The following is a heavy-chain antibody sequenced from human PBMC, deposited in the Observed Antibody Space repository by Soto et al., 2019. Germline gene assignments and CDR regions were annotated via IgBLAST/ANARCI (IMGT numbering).Heavy chain of an antibody. CDR3: ARLADYGARVQSFDI. V-gene: IGHV4-59*08. CDR2: IYYSGST. CDR1: GGSISSYY. D-gene: IGHD4-17*01. J-gene: IGHJ3*02. Sequence: SETLSLTCTVSGGSISSYYWSWIRQPPGKGLEWIGYIYYSGSTNYNPSLKSRVTISVDTSKNQFSLKLSSVTAADTAVYYCARLADYGARVQSFDIWGQGTMVTVSS.